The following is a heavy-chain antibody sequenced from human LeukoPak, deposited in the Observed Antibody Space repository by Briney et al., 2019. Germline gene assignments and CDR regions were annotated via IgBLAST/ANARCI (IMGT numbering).Heavy chain of an antibody. CDR3: ARSAVAGKNWFDP. D-gene: IGHD6-19*01. CDR2: ISSSSSYI. CDR1: GFTFSSYS. Sequence: GGSLRLSCAASGFTFSSYSMNWVRQAPGKGLEWVSSISSSSSYIYYADSVKGRFTISRDNAKNSLYLQMNSLRAEDTALYYCARSAVAGKNWFDPWGQGTLVTVSS. V-gene: IGHV3-21*01. J-gene: IGHJ5*02.